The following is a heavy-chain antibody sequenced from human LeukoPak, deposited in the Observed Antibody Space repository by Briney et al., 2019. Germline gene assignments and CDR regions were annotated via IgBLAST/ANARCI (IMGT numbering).Heavy chain of an antibody. J-gene: IGHJ4*02. CDR3: ARQAVYTSAFDF. Sequence: GESLKISCXGSGYKYHXXXXXXXRQMPXXXXXXXXIIYPVDSDTRYSPSFQGQVTISIDKSIGTAYFQWSSLKASDTAIYYCARQAVYTSAFDFWGQGTLVTVSS. CDR1: GYKYHXXX. V-gene: IGHV5-51*01. CDR2: IYPVDSDT. D-gene: IGHD6-19*01.